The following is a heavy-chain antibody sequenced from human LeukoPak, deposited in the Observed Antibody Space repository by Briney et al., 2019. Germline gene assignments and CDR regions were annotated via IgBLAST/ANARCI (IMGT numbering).Heavy chain of an antibody. CDR2: IDPSDSYT. Sequence: GASLKISCRGSGYSFTSYWISWVRQKPGKGLAWMGRIDPSDSYTNYSPSFQGHVTISADKSISTAYLQWSSLKASDTAMYYCARHYHYDILTGYRKSGMDVWGKGTTVTVSS. V-gene: IGHV5-10-1*01. CDR1: GYSFTSYW. J-gene: IGHJ6*04. CDR3: ARHYHYDILTGYRKSGMDV. D-gene: IGHD3-9*01.